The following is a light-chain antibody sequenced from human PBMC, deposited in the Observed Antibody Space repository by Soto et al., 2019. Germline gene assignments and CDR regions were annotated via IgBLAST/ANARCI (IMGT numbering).Light chain of an antibody. CDR1: QGIRND. J-gene: IGKJ2*01. Sequence: AIQMTQSPSSLSASVGDRVTITCRASQGIRNDLGWYQQKPGKAPKLLIYAASTIHNGVPSRFSGSGSGTDFTLTISSLQSEDFATYYCLQDYDYPFTFGQGTKLEIK. CDR3: LQDYDYPFT. V-gene: IGKV1-6*01. CDR2: AAS.